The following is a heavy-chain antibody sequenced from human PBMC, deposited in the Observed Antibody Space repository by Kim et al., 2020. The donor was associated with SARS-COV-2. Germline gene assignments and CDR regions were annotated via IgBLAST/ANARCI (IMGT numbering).Heavy chain of an antibody. J-gene: IGHJ4*02. CDR3: VREATVTTRGRAKFDY. D-gene: IGHD4-17*01. Sequence: DSMKGRFIISRDNAKSSLYLRMNSLRAEDTAVYYCVREATVTTRGRAKFDYWGRGTLVTVSS. V-gene: IGHV3-48*03.